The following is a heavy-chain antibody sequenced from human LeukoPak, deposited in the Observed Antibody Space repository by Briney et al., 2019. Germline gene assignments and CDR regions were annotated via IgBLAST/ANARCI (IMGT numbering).Heavy chain of an antibody. V-gene: IGHV4-34*01. J-gene: IGHJ4*02. CDR1: GGSFSGYY. Sequence: SSETLSLTCAVYGGSFSGYYWSWIRQPPGKGLEWVGEINHSGSTNYNPSLKSRVTISVDTSKNQFSLKLSSVTAADTAVYYCATGIVVITTFGYWGQGTLVTVSS. CDR2: INHSGST. D-gene: IGHD3-22*01. CDR3: ATGIVVITTFGY.